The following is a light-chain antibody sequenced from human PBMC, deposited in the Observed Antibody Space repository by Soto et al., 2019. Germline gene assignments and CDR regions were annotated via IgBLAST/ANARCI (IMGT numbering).Light chain of an antibody. V-gene: IGKV1-9*01. J-gene: IGKJ4*01. Sequence: IQLTQSPSSLSASVGDRVTITCRASQGISSYLAWYQQKPGKAPKLPIYAASTLQSGVPSRFSGSGSGTDFTLTISSLQPEDFATFYCQQLNSYPTFGGGTKVDIK. CDR3: QQLNSYPT. CDR1: QGISSY. CDR2: AAS.